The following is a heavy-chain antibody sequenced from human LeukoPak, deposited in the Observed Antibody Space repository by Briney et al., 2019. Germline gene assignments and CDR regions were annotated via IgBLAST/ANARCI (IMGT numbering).Heavy chain of an antibody. CDR2: INHSGST. D-gene: IGHD6-13*01. Sequence: PSETLSLTCAVYGGSFSGYYWSWIRQPSGKGLEWIGEINHSGSTNYNPSLKSRVTISVDTSKNQFSLKLSSVTAADTAVYYCASYSSSWQRGYNWFDPWGQGTLVTVSS. CDR3: ASYSSSWQRGYNWFDP. J-gene: IGHJ5*02. V-gene: IGHV4-34*01. CDR1: GGSFSGYY.